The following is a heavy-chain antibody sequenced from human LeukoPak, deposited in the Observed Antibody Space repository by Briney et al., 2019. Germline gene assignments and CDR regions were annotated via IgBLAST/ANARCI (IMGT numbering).Heavy chain of an antibody. CDR1: GFTFSSYS. CDR3: ARGPPGIAVAGRYFDY. CDR2: ISSSSSYI. J-gene: IGHJ4*02. Sequence: GGSLSLSCAASGFTFSSYSMNWVRQAPGKGLEWVSSISSSSSYIYYADSVKGRFTISRDNAKNSLYLQMNSLRAEDTAVYYCARGPPGIAVAGRYFDYWGQGTLVTVSS. D-gene: IGHD6-19*01. V-gene: IGHV3-21*01.